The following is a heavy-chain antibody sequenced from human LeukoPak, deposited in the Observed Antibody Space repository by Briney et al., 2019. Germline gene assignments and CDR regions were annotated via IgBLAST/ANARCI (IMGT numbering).Heavy chain of an antibody. J-gene: IGHJ5*02. D-gene: IGHD3-22*01. CDR2: ISGSGGST. Sequence: PGGSLRLSCAASGFTFSSYGMSWVRQAPGKGLEWVSAISGSGGSTYYADSVKGRFTISRDNSKNTLYLQMNSLRAEDTAVYYCAKDFRSSGANWFDPWGQGTLVTVSS. CDR3: AKDFRSSGANWFDP. V-gene: IGHV3-23*01. CDR1: GFTFSSYG.